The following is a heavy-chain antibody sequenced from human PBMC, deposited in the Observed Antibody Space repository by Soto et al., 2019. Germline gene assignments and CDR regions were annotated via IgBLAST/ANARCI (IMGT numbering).Heavy chain of an antibody. J-gene: IGHJ4*02. Sequence: SETLSLTCTVSGGSISSYYWSWIRQPPGKGLEWIGYIYYSGSTNYNPSLKSRVTISVDTSKNQFSLKLSSVTAADTAVYYCARDSGYSYGPIDYWGQGTLVTVSS. CDR1: GGSISSYY. D-gene: IGHD5-18*01. CDR2: IYYSGST. V-gene: IGHV4-59*01. CDR3: ARDSGYSYGPIDY.